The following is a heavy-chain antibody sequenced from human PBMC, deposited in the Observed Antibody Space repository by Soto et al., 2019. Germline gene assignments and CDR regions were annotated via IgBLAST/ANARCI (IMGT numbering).Heavy chain of an antibody. J-gene: IGHJ4*02. V-gene: IGHV3-33*03. CDR2: IWYDGSNK. Sequence: PGESLKISCAASGFIFNEYGMHWVRQAPGKGLEWVAVIWYDGSNKYYADSVKGRFTFSRDNSKNTMSLQMNGLRVEDTAVYYCARWGCSGSNCNLNQRSFDLWGQGTLVTVSS. D-gene: IGHD2-15*01. CDR1: GFIFNEYG. CDR3: ARWGCSGSNCNLNQRSFDL.